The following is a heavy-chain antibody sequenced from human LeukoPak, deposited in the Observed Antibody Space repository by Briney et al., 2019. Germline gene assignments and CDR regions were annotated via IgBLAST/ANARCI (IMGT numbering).Heavy chain of an antibody. J-gene: IGHJ4*02. Sequence: GESLKISCKGSGYSFTSYWIGWVRQMPGKGLEWMVIIYPGDSDTRYSPSFQGQVTISADKSISTAYLQWSSLKASDTAMYYCARPYLGGYDIGGYYFDYWGQGTLVTVSS. CDR2: IYPGDSDT. D-gene: IGHD5-12*01. CDR3: ARPYLGGYDIGGYYFDY. CDR1: GYSFTSYW. V-gene: IGHV5-51*01.